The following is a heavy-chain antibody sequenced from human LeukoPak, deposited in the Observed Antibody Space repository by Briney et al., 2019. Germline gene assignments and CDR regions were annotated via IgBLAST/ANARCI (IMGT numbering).Heavy chain of an antibody. CDR2: IHGDGDRT. CDR1: GFNFHDYA. J-gene: IGHJ4*02. CDR3: AKYALGRMYYYFDS. Sequence: PGGSLRLSCAASGFNFHDYAMHWVRQVPGKGLEWVALIHGDGDRTNYADSVKGRFFIYRDNSENSLFLQMNSLRADDSAFYFCAKYALGRMYYYFDSWGQGTLVTVSS. V-gene: IGHV3-43*02. D-gene: IGHD1-1*01.